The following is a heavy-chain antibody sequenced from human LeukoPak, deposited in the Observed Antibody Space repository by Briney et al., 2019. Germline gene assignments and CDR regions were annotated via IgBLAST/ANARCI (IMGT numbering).Heavy chain of an antibody. CDR3: ARVLPSGSYEGWFDP. CDR1: GGSISSGGYY. D-gene: IGHD1-26*01. Sequence: PSETLSLTCTVSGGSISSGGYYWSWIRQPPGKGLEWIGSIYYSGSTYYNPSLKSRVTISVDTSKNQFSLKLSSVTAADTAVYYCARVLPSGSYEGWFDPWGQGTLVTVSS. V-gene: IGHV4-39*07. J-gene: IGHJ5*02. CDR2: IYYSGST.